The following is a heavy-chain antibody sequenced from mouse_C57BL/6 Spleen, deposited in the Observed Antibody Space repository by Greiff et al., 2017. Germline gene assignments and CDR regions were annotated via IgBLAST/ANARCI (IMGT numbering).Heavy chain of an antibody. D-gene: IGHD2-4*01. V-gene: IGHV1-55*01. CDR1: GYTFTSYW. J-gene: IGHJ2*01. CDR3: ARYEIYDYDSLDY. CDR2: IYPGSGST. Sequence: QVQLKQPGAELVKPGASVKMSCKASGYTFTSYWITWVKQRPGQGLEWIGDIYPGSGSTNYNEKFKSKATLTVDTSSSTAYMQLSSLTSEDSAVYYCARYEIYDYDSLDYWGQGTTLTVSS.